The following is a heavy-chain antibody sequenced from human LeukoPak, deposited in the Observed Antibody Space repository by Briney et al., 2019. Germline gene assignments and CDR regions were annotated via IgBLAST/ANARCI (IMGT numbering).Heavy chain of an antibody. Sequence: ASVKVFCKASGYTFTSYSINWVRQAPGQGLEWMAWISGYNGNTNYAQKFHGRVTVSRDTSTSTAYMELSSLRSDDTAVYFCARGMSGYTEDPFDIWGQGTVVTVSS. CDR3: ARGMSGYTEDPFDI. V-gene: IGHV1-18*01. CDR1: GYTFTSYS. D-gene: IGHD2-2*02. J-gene: IGHJ3*02. CDR2: ISGYNGNT.